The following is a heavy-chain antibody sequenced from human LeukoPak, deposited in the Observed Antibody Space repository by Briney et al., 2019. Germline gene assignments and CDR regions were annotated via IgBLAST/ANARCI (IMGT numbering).Heavy chain of an antibody. D-gene: IGHD3-16*01. CDR1: GFTFSSYD. Sequence: GGSLRLSCAASGFTFSSYDMHWVRHATGKGLEWVSAIGTAGDTYYPGSVKGRFTISRENAKNSLYLQMNSLRAGDTAVYYCARGEIMAGAAFDIWGQGTMVTVSS. J-gene: IGHJ3*02. CDR3: ARGEIMAGAAFDI. V-gene: IGHV3-13*01. CDR2: IGTAGDT.